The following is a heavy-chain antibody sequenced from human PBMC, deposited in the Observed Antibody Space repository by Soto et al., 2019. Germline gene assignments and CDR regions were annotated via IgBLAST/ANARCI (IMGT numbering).Heavy chain of an antibody. V-gene: IGHV1-8*01. CDR2: MSPNKGDT. Sequence: QVQLVQSGAEVEKPGASVKVSCKASGYTFTSYDITWLRQATGQGLEWMGWMSPNKGDTGYAQQFQGRLTMTRDTSINTCYKQLSSLSPEDTAIYHCAGGVDRGVDVWGQGTTVTVSS. CDR3: AGGVDRGVDV. D-gene: IGHD3-10*01. CDR1: GYTFTSYD. J-gene: IGHJ6*02.